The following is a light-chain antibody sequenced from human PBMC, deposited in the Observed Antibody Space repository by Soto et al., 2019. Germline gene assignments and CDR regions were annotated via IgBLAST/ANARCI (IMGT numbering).Light chain of an antibody. CDR2: EGN. J-gene: IGLJ7*01. V-gene: IGLV2-23*01. CDR1: RNDIGTYNL. CDR3: CSYTDGSSLL. Sequence: QSALTQPASVSESPGQSISISCGGGRNDIGTYNLVSWYQQHPGKAPKLIIYEGNKRPSGVSNRFSGSRSGNTASLTISGLQAEDEVDYYCCSYTDGSSLLFGGGTQLTVL.